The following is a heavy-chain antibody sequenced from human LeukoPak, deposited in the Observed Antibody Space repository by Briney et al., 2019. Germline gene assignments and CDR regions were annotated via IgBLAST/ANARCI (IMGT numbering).Heavy chain of an antibody. Sequence: GGSLRLSCAASGFTLGSYAMNWVRQTPGKGLEWVSAISGSGGSTFYADSVRGRFTISRDISKNTLYLQMNSLRAEDTALYYCAKEIRNAPIAVAGVDDYYGMDVWGQGTTVTVSS. J-gene: IGHJ6*02. CDR2: ISGSGGST. CDR1: GFTLGSYA. V-gene: IGHV3-23*01. CDR3: AKEIRNAPIAVAGVDDYYGMDV. D-gene: IGHD6-19*01.